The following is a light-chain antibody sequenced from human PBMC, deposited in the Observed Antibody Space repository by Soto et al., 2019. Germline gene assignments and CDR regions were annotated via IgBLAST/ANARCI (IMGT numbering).Light chain of an antibody. J-gene: IGKJ4*01. CDR1: QSVTSSY. CDR2: AAS. CDR3: QQYGDSPT. V-gene: IGKV3-20*01. Sequence: EIVLTQSPGTLSLSPGGRATLSGRSSQSVTSSYLAWYQQKAGQAPSLLIYAASSRATGIPDRFRGSGSGTDFTLTISRLEPEDFAVYYCQQYGDSPTFGGGTKVDIK.